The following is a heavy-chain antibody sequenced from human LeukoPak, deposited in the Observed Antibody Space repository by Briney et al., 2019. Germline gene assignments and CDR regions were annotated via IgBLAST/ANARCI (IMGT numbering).Heavy chain of an antibody. V-gene: IGHV4-31*03. CDR2: MYYSGST. D-gene: IGHD5-24*01. J-gene: IGHJ4*02. CDR1: GGSISSGAYY. Sequence: SQTPSLTCTVSGGSISSGAYYWGWIRQHPGKGLEWMGYMYYSGSTYYNPSLKSRVFISLDTSRNQFSLKLTSVTAADTAVYYCARGWLHSFDYWSQGTLVTVSS. CDR3: ARGWLHSFDY.